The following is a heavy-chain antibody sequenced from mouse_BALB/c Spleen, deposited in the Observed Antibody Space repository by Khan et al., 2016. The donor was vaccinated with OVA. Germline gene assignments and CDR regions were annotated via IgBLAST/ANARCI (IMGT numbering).Heavy chain of an antibody. Sequence: EVELVESGGDLVKSGGSLKLSCAASGFTFSPYSMSWVRQTPDKRLEWVATISSDGDYTYYPDSVKGRFNISRDNAKNTLYLQMSSLKYEDTVIYYCATHFTGSFAYWGQGTLVTVSA. D-gene: IGHD4-1*01. CDR2: ISSDGDYT. V-gene: IGHV5-6*01. CDR3: ATHFTGSFAY. CDR1: GFTFSPYS. J-gene: IGHJ3*01.